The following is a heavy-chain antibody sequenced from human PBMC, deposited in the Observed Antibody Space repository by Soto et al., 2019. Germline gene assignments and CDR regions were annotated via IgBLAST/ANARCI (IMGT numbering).Heavy chain of an antibody. CDR1: GFTFSSYA. J-gene: IGHJ5*02. Sequence: EVQLLESGGGLVQPGGSLRLSCAASGFTFSSYAMSWVRQAPGKGLEWVSAISGSGGSTYYADSVKGRFTISRDNSKNTLYLQMNSLRAEDTAVYYCAKVLPEGEAYGYNWFDPWGQGTLVTVSS. CDR3: AKVLPEGEAYGYNWFDP. CDR2: ISGSGGST. V-gene: IGHV3-23*01. D-gene: IGHD2-21*01.